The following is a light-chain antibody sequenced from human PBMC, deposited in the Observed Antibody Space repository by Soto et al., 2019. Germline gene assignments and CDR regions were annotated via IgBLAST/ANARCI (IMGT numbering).Light chain of an antibody. Sequence: SYELTQPPSVSVSPGQTASITCSGDKLGDKYACWYQQKPGQSPVLVIYQDSKRPSGIPGRFSGSNSGNTATLTISGTQAMEEADYYCQAWDSSTASVVFGGGTQLTVL. V-gene: IGLV3-1*01. CDR3: QAWDSSTASVV. J-gene: IGLJ2*01. CDR1: KLGDKY. CDR2: QDS.